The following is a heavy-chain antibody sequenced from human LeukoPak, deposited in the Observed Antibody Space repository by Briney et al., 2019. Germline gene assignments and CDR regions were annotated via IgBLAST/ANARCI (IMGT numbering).Heavy chain of an antibody. CDR1: GFTFSSYW. CDR2: INSDGSST. Sequence: GGSLRLSCAASGFTFSSYWMHWVRQAPGKGLVWVSCINSDGSSTSYADSVKGRFTISRDNAKNTLFLQMNSLRAEDTAVYFCAREGTLYNWFDPWGQGTLVTVYS. D-gene: IGHD1-1*01. J-gene: IGHJ5*02. CDR3: AREGTLYNWFDP. V-gene: IGHV3-74*01.